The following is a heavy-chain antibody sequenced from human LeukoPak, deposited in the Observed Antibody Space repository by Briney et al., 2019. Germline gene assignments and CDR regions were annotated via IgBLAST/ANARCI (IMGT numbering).Heavy chain of an antibody. CDR3: ARGHSRPRYCSSTSCPGSPFYY. V-gene: IGHV4-34*01. D-gene: IGHD2-2*01. CDR1: GGSFSGYY. J-gene: IGHJ4*02. Sequence: PSETLSLTCAVYGGSFSGYYWSWIRQPPGKGLEWIGEINHSGSTNYNPSLKSRVTISVDTSKNQFSLKLSSVTAADTAVYYCARGHSRPRYCSSTSCPGSPFYYWGQGTLVTVSS. CDR2: INHSGST.